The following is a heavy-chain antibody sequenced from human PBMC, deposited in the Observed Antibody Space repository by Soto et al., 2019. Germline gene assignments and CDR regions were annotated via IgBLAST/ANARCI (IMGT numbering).Heavy chain of an antibody. CDR3: ARSTYSYGLTPYFDY. CDR2: IYYSGST. Sequence: SETLSLTCTVSGGSISSGDYYWSWIRQPPGKGLEWIGYIYYSGSTCYNPSLKSRVTISVDTSKNQFSLRLGSVTAADTAVYYCARSTYSYGLTPYFDYWGQGTLVTVSS. CDR1: GGSISSGDYY. D-gene: IGHD5-18*01. J-gene: IGHJ4*02. V-gene: IGHV4-30-4*01.